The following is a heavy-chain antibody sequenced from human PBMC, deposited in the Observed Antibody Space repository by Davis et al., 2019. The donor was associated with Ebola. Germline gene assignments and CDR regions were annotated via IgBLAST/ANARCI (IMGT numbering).Heavy chain of an antibody. Sequence: PGGSLRLSCEASGFTFSAYYMSWIRQAPGKGLEWLSYISPTGLTISYADSVKGRFTIARDNAKNSVYLQMDSLRAADTAVYYCARDESTLLVATEPLDFWGQGTLVTVS. CDR3: ARDESTLLVATEPLDF. D-gene: IGHD5-12*01. CDR2: ISPTGLTI. V-gene: IGHV3-11*01. CDR1: GFTFSAYY. J-gene: IGHJ4*02.